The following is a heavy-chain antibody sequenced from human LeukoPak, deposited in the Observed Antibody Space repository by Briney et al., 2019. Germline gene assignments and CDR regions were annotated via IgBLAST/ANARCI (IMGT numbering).Heavy chain of an antibody. Sequence: GGSLRLSCAASGFTFSSYAMHWVRQAPGKGLEWVAVISYDGSNKYYADSVKGRFTISRDNSKNTLYLQMNSLRAEDTVVYYCARGSSGSTLDYWGQGTLVTVSS. D-gene: IGHD3-22*01. J-gene: IGHJ4*02. V-gene: IGHV3-30-3*01. CDR2: ISYDGSNK. CDR3: ARGSSGSTLDY. CDR1: GFTFSSYA.